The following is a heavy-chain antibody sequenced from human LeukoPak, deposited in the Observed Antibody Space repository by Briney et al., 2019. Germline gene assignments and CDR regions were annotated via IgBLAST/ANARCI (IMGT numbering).Heavy chain of an antibody. V-gene: IGHV3-21*05. Sequence: GGSLRLSCAASGFTFSTYSMNWVRQAPGKGLEWVSYISSSTTNMYYADSVKGRFTISRDNAKNSLYLQISSLRAEDTAVYYCARSSYSSSSSVWGQGTMVTVSS. J-gene: IGHJ3*01. CDR3: ARSSYSSSSSV. D-gene: IGHD6-6*01. CDR1: GFTFSTYS. CDR2: ISSSTTNM.